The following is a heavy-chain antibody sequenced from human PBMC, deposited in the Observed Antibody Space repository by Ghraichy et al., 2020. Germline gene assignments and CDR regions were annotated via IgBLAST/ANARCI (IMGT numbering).Heavy chain of an antibody. Sequence: SQTLSLTCAVYGGSFSGYYWSWIRQPPGKGLEWIGEINHSGSTNYNPSLKSRVTISVDTSKNQFSLKLSSVTAADTAVYYCARGPKTPRFRELSYLRYFDYWGQGTLVTVSS. J-gene: IGHJ4*02. CDR2: INHSGST. CDR1: GGSFSGYY. CDR3: ARGPKTPRFRELSYLRYFDY. D-gene: IGHD3-10*01. V-gene: IGHV4-34*01.